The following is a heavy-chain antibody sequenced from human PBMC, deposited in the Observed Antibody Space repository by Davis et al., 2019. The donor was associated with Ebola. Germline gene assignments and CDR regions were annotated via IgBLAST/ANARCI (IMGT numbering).Heavy chain of an antibody. V-gene: IGHV1-69*13. D-gene: IGHD3-3*02. CDR3: ARGISQLLLNWFDP. CDR2: IIPVFRTA. Sequence: AASVKVSCKAVGDTLSSYAMTWVRQAPGQGLEWMGGIIPVFRTASYAQKFQGRVTITADESTSTVYMNLSSLTSEDTAVYYCARGISQLLLNWFDPWGQGTLVTVSS. CDR1: GDTLSSYA. J-gene: IGHJ5*02.